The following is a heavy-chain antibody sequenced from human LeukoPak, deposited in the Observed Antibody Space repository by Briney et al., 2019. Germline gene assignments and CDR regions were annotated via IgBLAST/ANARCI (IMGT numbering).Heavy chain of an antibody. D-gene: IGHD4-17*01. Sequence: PGGSLRLSCAASGFTFSSYGMHWVRRAPGKGLEWVAFIRYDGSNKYYADSVKGRFTISRDNSKNTLYLQMNSLRAEDTAVYYCAKGPTPSTVYFDYWGQGTLVTVSS. J-gene: IGHJ4*02. CDR2: IRYDGSNK. CDR1: GFTFSSYG. CDR3: AKGPTPSTVYFDY. V-gene: IGHV3-30*02.